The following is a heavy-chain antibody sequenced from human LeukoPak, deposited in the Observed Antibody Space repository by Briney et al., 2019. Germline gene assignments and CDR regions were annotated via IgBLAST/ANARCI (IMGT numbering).Heavy chain of an antibody. V-gene: IGHV3-23*01. J-gene: IGHJ4*02. D-gene: IGHD3-16*01. CDR3: AKYDYVWGSLN. CDR1: GFTFSSYA. Sequence: GGSLRLSCAASGFTFSSYAMSWVRQAPGKGLEWVSAISGSGGSTYYADSVKGRFTISRDNSKSTLYLQMNSLRAEDTAVYYCAKYDYVWGSLNWGQGTLVTVSS. CDR2: ISGSGGST.